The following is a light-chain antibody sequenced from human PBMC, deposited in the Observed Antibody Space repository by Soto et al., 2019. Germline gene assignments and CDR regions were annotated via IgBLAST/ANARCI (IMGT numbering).Light chain of an antibody. J-gene: IGKJ2*01. CDR2: GAT. V-gene: IGKV3-15*01. CDR3: QQYNTWYT. CDR1: QSVSSK. Sequence: EIVMTQSPATLSVSPGESATLSCRASQSVSSKLAWYQQKPGQAPRLLIYGATTRATGIPARFSGSGSGTKFTLTISGLQSEVFEVYYCQQYNTWYTFGQGTKLEIK.